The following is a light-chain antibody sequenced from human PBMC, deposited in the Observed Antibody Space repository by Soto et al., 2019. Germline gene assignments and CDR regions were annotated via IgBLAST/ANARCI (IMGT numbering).Light chain of an antibody. Sequence: SYVLTQPPSVSVAPGKAARITCGGNHIGSKSVHWYQQKPGQAPLLVIYYDRDRPSGIPERFSGSNSGNTATLTISRVEAGDEADYYCQLWDGGSGHRVFGGGTKLTVL. CDR2: YDR. V-gene: IGLV3-21*04. CDR3: QLWDGGSGHRV. CDR1: HIGSKS. J-gene: IGLJ2*01.